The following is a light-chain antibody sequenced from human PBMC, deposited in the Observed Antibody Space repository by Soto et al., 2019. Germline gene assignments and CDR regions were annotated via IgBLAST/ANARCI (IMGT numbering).Light chain of an antibody. V-gene: IGKV3-11*01. J-gene: IGKJ4*01. CDR1: QSVSSN. Sequence: EIVMTQSPATLSVSPGERATLSCRASQSVSSNFAWYQQKPGQAPRLLIYDASNRATGIPARFSGSGSGTDFTLTISSLRPEDFAVYYCQPRGNWPLTFGGGTKVDIK. CDR2: DAS. CDR3: QPRGNWPLT.